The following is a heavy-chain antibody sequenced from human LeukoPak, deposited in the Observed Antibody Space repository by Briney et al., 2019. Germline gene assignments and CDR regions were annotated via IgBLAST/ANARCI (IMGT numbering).Heavy chain of an antibody. D-gene: IGHD1-1*01. Sequence: SETLSLTCTVSGGSLSSSYWSWIRQPPGGGLEWIGYSYYTGNTNYSPSLKSRVTISFATSKNQFSLKLRSVTATDTAVYYCARRVYNRGLYDLGAFDLWGQGTMVTVSS. V-gene: IGHV4-59*08. CDR2: SYYTGNT. J-gene: IGHJ3*01. CDR1: GGSLSSSY. CDR3: ARRVYNRGLYDLGAFDL.